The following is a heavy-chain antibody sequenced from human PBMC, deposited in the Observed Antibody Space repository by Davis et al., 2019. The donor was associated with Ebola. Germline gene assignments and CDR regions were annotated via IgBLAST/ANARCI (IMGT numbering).Heavy chain of an antibody. Sequence: GESLKISCAASGVSFSGYAMNWVRQAPGKGLEWVSRISGSYDTTFYSDSVKGRFTISTDSSKSTVYLQMNSLRAEDTAVYYCARGRGSSWNFDYWGQGTLVTVSS. CDR3: ARGRGSSWNFDY. CDR2: ISGSYDTT. V-gene: IGHV3-23*01. D-gene: IGHD6-13*01. J-gene: IGHJ4*02. CDR1: GVSFSGYA.